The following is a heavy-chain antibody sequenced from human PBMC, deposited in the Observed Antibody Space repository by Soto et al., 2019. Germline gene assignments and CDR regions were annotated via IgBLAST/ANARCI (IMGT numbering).Heavy chain of an antibody. CDR2: ISTTSSTI. Sequence: ESGGGLVQPGGSLRLSCVASGFTFSSFSMNWVRQSPGKGLEWVSYISTTSSTIHYADSVKGRFTISRDNAKNSLYLQMISLRDEDTAVYYCARDGAISCCFDYWGQGTLVTVSS. CDR3: ARDGAISCCFDY. V-gene: IGHV3-48*02. D-gene: IGHD2-2*01. CDR1: GFTFSSFS. J-gene: IGHJ4*02.